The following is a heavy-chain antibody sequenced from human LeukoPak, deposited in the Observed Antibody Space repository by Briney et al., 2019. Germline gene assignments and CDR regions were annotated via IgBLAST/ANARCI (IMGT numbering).Heavy chain of an antibody. CDR2: ISGSGGST. J-gene: IGHJ4*02. V-gene: IGHV3-23*01. CDR1: GFTFSSYD. Sequence: GGSLRLSCAASGFTFSSYDMSWVRQAPGKGLEWVSAISGSGGSTYYADSVKGRFTISRDNSKNTLYLQMNSLRPEDTAVYYCARSGGLQKFDYWGQGTLVTVSS. D-gene: IGHD4-11*01. CDR3: ARSGGLQKFDY.